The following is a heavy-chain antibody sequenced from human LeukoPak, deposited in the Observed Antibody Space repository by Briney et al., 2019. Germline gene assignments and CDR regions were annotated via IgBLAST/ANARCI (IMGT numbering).Heavy chain of an antibody. Sequence: GGSLRLSCAASGFTFSNAWMSWVRQAPGKGLEWVGRIKSKTDGGTIDYAAPVKGRFTISRDDSKNTMYLQINSLKTEDTAVYDCRRDGFSSMHWGQGTLVTVSS. J-gene: IGHJ4*02. CDR3: RRDGFSSMH. CDR2: IKSKTDGGTI. D-gene: IGHD5-24*01. CDR1: GFTFSNAW. V-gene: IGHV3-15*01.